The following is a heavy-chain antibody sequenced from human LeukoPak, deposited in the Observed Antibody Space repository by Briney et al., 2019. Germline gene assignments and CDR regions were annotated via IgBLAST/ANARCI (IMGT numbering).Heavy chain of an antibody. D-gene: IGHD3-9*01. Sequence: PSETLSLTCAVYGGSFSGYYWSWIRQPPGKGLEWIGEINHSGSTNYNPSLKSRVTISVDTSKNQFSLKLSSVTAADTAVYYCASDDYDILTGYRSYWGQGTLVTVSS. CDR1: GGSFSGYY. J-gene: IGHJ4*02. CDR2: INHSGST. CDR3: ASDDYDILTGYRSY. V-gene: IGHV4-34*01.